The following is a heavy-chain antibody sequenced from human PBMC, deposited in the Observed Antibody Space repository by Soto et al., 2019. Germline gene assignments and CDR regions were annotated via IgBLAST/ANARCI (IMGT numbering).Heavy chain of an antibody. CDR2: ISAYNGNT. V-gene: IGHV1-18*01. J-gene: IGHJ4*02. D-gene: IGHD5-18*01. CDR1: GYTFTSYG. CDR3: ARDRSYGYPFDY. Sequence: ASVKVSCKASGYTFTSYGISWVRQAPGQGLEWMGWISAYNGNTNYAQKLQGRVTMTTDTSTSTAYTELRSLRSDDTAVYYCARDRSYGYPFDYWGLGTLVTVSS.